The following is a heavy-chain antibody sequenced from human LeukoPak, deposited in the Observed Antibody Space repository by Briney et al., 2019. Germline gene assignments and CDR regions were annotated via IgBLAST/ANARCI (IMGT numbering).Heavy chain of an antibody. Sequence: GGSLRLSCAASGFTFSSYAMHWVRQAPGKGLEWVAVISYDGSNKYYADSVKGRFTISRDNSKNTLYLQMNSLRAEDTAVYYCARFIGVVVAATRAYYFDYWGQGTLVTVS. D-gene: IGHD2-15*01. CDR3: ARFIGVVVAATRAYYFDY. CDR1: GFTFSSYA. V-gene: IGHV3-30-3*01. CDR2: ISYDGSNK. J-gene: IGHJ4*02.